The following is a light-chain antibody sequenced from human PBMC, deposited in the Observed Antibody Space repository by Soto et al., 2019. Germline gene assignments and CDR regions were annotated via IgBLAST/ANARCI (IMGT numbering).Light chain of an antibody. J-gene: IGKJ1*01. V-gene: IGKV3-20*01. CDR2: GAS. Sequence: EIVLTQSPGTLSLSPGERGTLSCRTSQSVSSSYLAWYQQKPGQAPRLLIYGASSRATGIPDRFSGSVSGTDFTLTISRLEPEDFAVYYCHQYGTEPLSFGQGTKVEIK. CDR1: QSVSSSY. CDR3: HQYGTEPLS.